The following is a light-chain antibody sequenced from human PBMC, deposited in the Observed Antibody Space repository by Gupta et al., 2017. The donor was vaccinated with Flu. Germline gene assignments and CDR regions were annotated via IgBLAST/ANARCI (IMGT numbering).Light chain of an antibody. CDR1: QSISSY. CDR3: QQYNSYWT. J-gene: IGKJ1*01. Sequence: DIQMTQSPSTLSASVGDRVTITCRASQSISSYLDWYQQKAGIAPKLLIYQASNLQSGVPSRFSGGGSGKEFTLTISSLQPDDFAYYYCQQYNSYWTFGQGTKVEIK. V-gene: IGKV1-5*03. CDR2: QAS.